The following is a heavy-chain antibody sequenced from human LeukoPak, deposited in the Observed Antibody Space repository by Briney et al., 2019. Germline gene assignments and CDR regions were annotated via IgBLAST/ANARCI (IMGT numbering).Heavy chain of an antibody. CDR1: GYTFTSYG. D-gene: IGHD2-2*03. CDR3: ARDMGTVVVPAAYHGAFDI. V-gene: IGHV1-18*01. CDR2: ISAYNGNT. J-gene: IGHJ3*02. Sequence: EASVKVSCKASGYTFTSYGISWVRQAPGQGLEWMGWISAYNGNTNYAQKLRGKVTMTTDTSTSTAYMELRSLRSDDTAVYYCARDMGTVVVPAAYHGAFDIWGQGTMVTVSS.